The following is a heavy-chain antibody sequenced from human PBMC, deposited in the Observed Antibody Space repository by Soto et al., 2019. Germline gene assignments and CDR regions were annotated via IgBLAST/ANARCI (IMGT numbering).Heavy chain of an antibody. V-gene: IGHV3-30*18. Sequence: VQLVESGGNVVQPGRSLRLSCAASAFTFNSYGMHWVRQAPGKGLEWVAVISYDGSNKYYADSVKGRFTISRDNSKNTLYLQMNSLRADDTAVYYCAKERLVRGLDYWGQGTLVTVSS. J-gene: IGHJ4*02. CDR3: AKERLVRGLDY. D-gene: IGHD6-6*01. CDR1: AFTFNSYG. CDR2: ISYDGSNK.